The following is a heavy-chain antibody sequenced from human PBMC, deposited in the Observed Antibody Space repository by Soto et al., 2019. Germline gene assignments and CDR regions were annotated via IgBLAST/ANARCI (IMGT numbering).Heavy chain of an antibody. CDR3: VKDGSSGWPYYYGLDV. CDR1: GFTFISYG. Sequence: GGSLRLSCAASGFTFISYGMHWVRQAPGKGLEWVAVISYDGRNKYYADSVKGRFTISRDNSKNTLYLQMSSLRAEDTAVYYCVKDGSSGWPYYYGLDVWGQGTTVTVSS. V-gene: IGHV3-30*18. J-gene: IGHJ6*02. CDR2: ISYDGRNK. D-gene: IGHD6-19*01.